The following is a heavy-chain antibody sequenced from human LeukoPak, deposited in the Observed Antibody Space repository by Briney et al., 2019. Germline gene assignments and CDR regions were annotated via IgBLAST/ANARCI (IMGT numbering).Heavy chain of an antibody. CDR2: SDPEDGET. V-gene: IGHV1-24*01. CDR3: AIDWYEQFTF. Sequence: ASVKVSCKVSGYLITKLPMHWVRQAPGKGLEYMGGSDPEDGETIYAEKFQDRVTMTEDTSTNTAFMELTSLRSDDTAFYYCAIDWYEQFTFWGQGTLVTVSS. D-gene: IGHD1-14*01. CDR1: GYLITKLP. J-gene: IGHJ4*02.